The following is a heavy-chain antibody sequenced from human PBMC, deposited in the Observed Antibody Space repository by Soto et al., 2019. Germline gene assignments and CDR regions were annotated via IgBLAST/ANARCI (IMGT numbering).Heavy chain of an antibody. CDR3: AIISHCSSTSCYGYYYYGMDV. CDR1: GYTFTSYD. CDR2: MNPNSGNT. Sequence: SVKVSCKASGYTFTSYDINWVRQATGQGLEWMGWMNPNSGNTGYAQKFQGRVTMTGNTSISTAYMELSSLRSEDTAVYYCAIISHCSSTSCYGYYYYGMDVWGQGTTVTVSS. V-gene: IGHV1-8*01. J-gene: IGHJ6*02. D-gene: IGHD2-2*01.